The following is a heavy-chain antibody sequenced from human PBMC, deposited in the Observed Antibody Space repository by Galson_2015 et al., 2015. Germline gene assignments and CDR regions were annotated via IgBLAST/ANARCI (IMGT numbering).Heavy chain of an antibody. J-gene: IGHJ4*02. D-gene: IGHD3-16*01. V-gene: IGHV3-43*01. CDR3: AKASGIWGTDADDY. CDR1: GFLFDDYP. CDR2: ISWDGDYT. Sequence: SLRLSCAASGFLFDDYPMHWVRQPPGGGLEWVSLISWDGDYTYYAESVKGRFTISRDNSKNALHLQMTSLKTEDTALYYCAKASGIWGTDADDYWGQGTLVTVSS.